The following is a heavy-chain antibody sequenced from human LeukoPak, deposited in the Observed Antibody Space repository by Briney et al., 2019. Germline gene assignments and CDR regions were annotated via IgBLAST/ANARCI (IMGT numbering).Heavy chain of an antibody. CDR3: ARDIRGISWFFDY. V-gene: IGHV3-48*03. CDR2: ISSSGRTF. J-gene: IGHJ4*02. D-gene: IGHD6-13*01. CDR1: GFTFSSYE. Sequence: GGSLRLSCAASGFTFSSYEMNWVRQAPGKGLEWVSYISSSGRTFYYADSVKGRFNISRDNGKNSLYLQMNSLRVQDTAVYYCARDIRGISWFFDYWGQGALVTVSS.